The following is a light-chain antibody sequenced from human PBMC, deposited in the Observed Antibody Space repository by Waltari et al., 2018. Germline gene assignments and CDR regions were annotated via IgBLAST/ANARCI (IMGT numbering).Light chain of an antibody. CDR1: SNNVGKQG. CDR2: RNN. J-gene: IGLJ1*01. CDR3: AAWDSNLSGYV. Sequence: QAGLTQPPSVSKDLRQTATLSCTGNSNNVGKQGAAWLQHHQGHPPRLLSYRNNNRPSGISERFSAYRSGDTAFLTITGLQPEDEADDYCAAWDSNLSGYVFGTGTRVTVL. V-gene: IGLV10-54*04.